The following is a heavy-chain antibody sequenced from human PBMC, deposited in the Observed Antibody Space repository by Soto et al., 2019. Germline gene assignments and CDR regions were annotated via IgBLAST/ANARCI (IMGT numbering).Heavy chain of an antibody. V-gene: IGHV3-23*01. J-gene: IGHJ3*02. CDR1: GLTFYSYA. CDR3: AKGNSWSPALVLDI. CDR2: ISGSGGDT. Sequence: GGSLRLSCAASGLTFYSYAMTWVRQAPGKGLEWVATISGSGGDTYYADSVKGRFTISRDSSKNTLYLQMNSLRAEDTAVYYCAKGNSWSPALVLDIWGKGTMVTVSS. D-gene: IGHD1-7*01.